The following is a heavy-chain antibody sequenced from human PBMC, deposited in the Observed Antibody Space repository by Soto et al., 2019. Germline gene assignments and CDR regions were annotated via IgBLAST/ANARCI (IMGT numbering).Heavy chain of an antibody. V-gene: IGHV3-21*01. CDR2: ISSSSSYI. J-gene: IGHJ6*03. CDR1: GFTFSSYS. Sequence: GGSLRLSCAASGFTFSSYSMNWVRQAPGKGLEWVSSISSSSSYIYYADSVKGRFTISRDNAKNSLYLQMNSLRAEDTAVYYCAAGLRYCTNGVCYVNYYYYMDVWGKGTTVTVSS. CDR3: AAGLRYCTNGVCYVNYYYYMDV. D-gene: IGHD2-8*01.